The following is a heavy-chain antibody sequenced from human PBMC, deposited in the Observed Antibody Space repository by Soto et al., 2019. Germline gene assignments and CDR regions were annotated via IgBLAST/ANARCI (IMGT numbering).Heavy chain of an antibody. D-gene: IGHD4-17*01. CDR1: GGSISSGGYD. Sequence: PSETLSLTCTVSGGSISSGGYDWSWIRQHPGKGLEWIGYIYYSGSTYYNPSLKSRVTISVDTSKNQFSLKLSSVTAADTAVYYCARVGYYYGDYVYAFDIWGQGTMVTVSS. CDR3: ARVGYYYGDYVYAFDI. CDR2: IYYSGST. J-gene: IGHJ3*02. V-gene: IGHV4-31*03.